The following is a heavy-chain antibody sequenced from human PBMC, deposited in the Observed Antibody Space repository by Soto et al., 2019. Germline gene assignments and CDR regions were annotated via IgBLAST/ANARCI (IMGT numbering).Heavy chain of an antibody. J-gene: IGHJ4*02. CDR2: INPNSGGT. CDR3: ARNGDYGDYYFDY. V-gene: IGHV1-2*04. CDR1: GYAFTGYY. Sequence: QVQLVQSGAEVKRPGASVKVSCKASGYAFTGYYTHWVRQAPGQGLEWMGWINPNSGGTNYAQKFQGWVTMTRDTSISTAHMELSRLRSEDPAVYYCARNGDYGDYYFDYWGQGTLVTVSS. D-gene: IGHD4-17*01.